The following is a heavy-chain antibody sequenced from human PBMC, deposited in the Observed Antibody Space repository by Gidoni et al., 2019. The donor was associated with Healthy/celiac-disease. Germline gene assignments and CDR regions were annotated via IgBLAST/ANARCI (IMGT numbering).Heavy chain of an antibody. J-gene: IGHJ6*02. Sequence: EVQLVESGGGLVQLGRSLRLSCTASGFPFGDYAMSWVRQAPGKGLEWVVFIRSKAYGGTTEYAASVKGRFTISRDDSKSIAYLQMNSLKTEDTAVYYCTRDDFWSGYSQNVGYYYGMDVWGQGTTVTVS. D-gene: IGHD3-3*01. CDR1: GFPFGDYA. CDR3: TRDDFWSGYSQNVGYYYGMDV. V-gene: IGHV3-49*04. CDR2: IRSKAYGGTT.